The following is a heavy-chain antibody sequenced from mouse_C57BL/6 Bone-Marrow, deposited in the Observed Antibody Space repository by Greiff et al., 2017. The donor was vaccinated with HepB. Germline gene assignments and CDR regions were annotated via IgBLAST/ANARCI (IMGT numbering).Heavy chain of an antibody. CDR2: ISSGSSTI. CDR1: GFTFSDYG. V-gene: IGHV5-17*01. D-gene: IGHD1-2*01. Sequence: EVKLMESGGGLVKPGGSLKLSCAASGFTFSDYGMHWVRQAPDKGLEWVAYISSGSSTIYYADTVKGRFTISRDNAKNTLFLQMTILRSEDTAMYSCAITWGGDYYAMDYWGQGPSVTVSS. CDR3: AITWGGDYYAMDY. J-gene: IGHJ4*01.